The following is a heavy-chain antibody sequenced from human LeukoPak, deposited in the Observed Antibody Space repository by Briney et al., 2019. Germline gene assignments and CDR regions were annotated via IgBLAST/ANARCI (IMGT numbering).Heavy chain of an antibody. D-gene: IGHD1-7*01. CDR3: ARDYWWNYDY. CDR2: ISKDGSDK. J-gene: IGHJ4*02. V-gene: IGHV3-30-3*01. CDR1: GFTFSDYA. Sequence: GGSLRLSCAASGFTFSDYAMHWVRQAPGKGLEWVAVISKDGSDKYYPGSVRGRFTISRDNSKNTIYLQMDSLRAEDTAIYYYARDYWWNYDYWGQGTLVTVSS.